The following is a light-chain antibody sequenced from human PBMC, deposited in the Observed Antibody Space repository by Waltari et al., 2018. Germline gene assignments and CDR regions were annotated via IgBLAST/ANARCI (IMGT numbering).Light chain of an antibody. Sequence: SVLTQPPSVSAAPGQKVTISCSGSSSALGNNFVSWYQQFPGAAPKLLIYENNKRPSGIPDRFSGSKSGTSATLGITGLQTGDEADYYCGTWDNSMRRVFGGGTKLTVL. CDR2: ENN. CDR3: GTWDNSMRRV. J-gene: IGLJ3*02. V-gene: IGLV1-51*02. CDR1: SSALGNNF.